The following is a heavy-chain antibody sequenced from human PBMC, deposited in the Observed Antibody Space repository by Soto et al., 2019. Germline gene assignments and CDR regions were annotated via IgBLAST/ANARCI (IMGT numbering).Heavy chain of an antibody. V-gene: IGHV3-33*01. D-gene: IGHD2-15*01. CDR3: ARDRGWSRSHYFDS. Sequence: QVQSVEFGGGVVQPGTSLRLSCAVSGFTFSNHGMHWVRQAPGKGLEWVAFISYAVLCLENTNSLKGRFTISRDNFRDTVFLQMNSLRGDDTAVYYCARDRGWSRSHYFDSWGQGTLVTVSS. CDR1: GFTFSNHG. CDR2: ISYAVLCL. J-gene: IGHJ4*02.